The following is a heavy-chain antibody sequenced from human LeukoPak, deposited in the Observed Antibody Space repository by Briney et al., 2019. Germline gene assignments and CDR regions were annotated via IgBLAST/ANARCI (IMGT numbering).Heavy chain of an antibody. CDR2: ISYDGSNK. Sequence: TGGSLRLSCAASGFTFSSYAMHWVRQAPGKGLEWVAVISYDGSNKYYADSVKGRFTISRDNSKNTLYLQMNSLRAEDTAVYYCGRGFSIVPAGIPDYWGLGTLVTVSS. CDR3: GRGFSIVPAGIPDY. J-gene: IGHJ4*02. CDR1: GFTFSSYA. D-gene: IGHD2-2*02. V-gene: IGHV3-30-3*01.